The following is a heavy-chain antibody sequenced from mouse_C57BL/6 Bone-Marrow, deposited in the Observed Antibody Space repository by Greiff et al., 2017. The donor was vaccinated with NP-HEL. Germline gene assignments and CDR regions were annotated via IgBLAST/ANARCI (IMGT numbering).Heavy chain of an antibody. CDR3: REDYGSSYDWYFDV. J-gene: IGHJ1*03. CDR2: YPGSGNTY. D-gene: IGHD1-1*01. Sequence: VHVKQSGPELVKPGASVKMSCKASGYTFTDYYMHWVKQKPGKGLEWIGEIYPGSGNTYYNEKFKGKATLTADTSSSTAYMQLSSLTSEDSAVYFCAREDYGSSYDWYFDVWGTGTTVTVSS. V-gene: IGHV1-83*01. CDR1: YTFTDYYM.